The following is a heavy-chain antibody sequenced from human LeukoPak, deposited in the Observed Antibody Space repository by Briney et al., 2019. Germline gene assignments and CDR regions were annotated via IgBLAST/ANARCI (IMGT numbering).Heavy chain of an antibody. CDR2: IYYSGST. D-gene: IGHD2-15*01. CDR1: GGSISTTGYY. Sequence: NASETLSLTCTVSGGSISTTGYYWGWIRQTPGKGLEWIGNIYYSGSTYYNPSLKSRVTISLDTSKNQVSLKLSSVTAADTAVYYCARGTVGYCSGGSCQGYFDPWGQGTLVTVSS. J-gene: IGHJ5*02. V-gene: IGHV4-39*07. CDR3: ARGTVGYCSGGSCQGYFDP.